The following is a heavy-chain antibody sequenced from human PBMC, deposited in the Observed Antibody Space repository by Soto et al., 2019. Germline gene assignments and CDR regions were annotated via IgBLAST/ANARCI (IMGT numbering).Heavy chain of an antibody. CDR1: GVSIINTSYY. J-gene: IGHJ5*02. Sequence: SETLSLTCNVSGVSIINTSYYWGWIRQPPGKGLEWIGTVYFDGTTFYNPSLKSRLIISVDTSKNQFSLSLTSVTYADTAFYYCARHGSSWGQGTLVTVYS. V-gene: IGHV4-39*01. CDR2: VYFDGTT. CDR3: ARHGSS.